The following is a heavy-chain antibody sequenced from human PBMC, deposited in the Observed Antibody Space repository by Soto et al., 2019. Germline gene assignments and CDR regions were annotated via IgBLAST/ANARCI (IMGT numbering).Heavy chain of an antibody. CDR1: YGSFSDYY. V-gene: IGHV4-39*01. D-gene: IGHD6-19*01. Sequence: SQTMCHTYAVYYGSFSDYYWRRIRNPPGKGLEWIGTMYYSGNTYYNPSLKSRVTISVDTSKNQFSLKLSSVTAADTAVYYCARHAAHRSGFTDYSGQGILVTVSS. CDR2: MYYSGNT. CDR3: ARHAAHRSGFTDY. J-gene: IGHJ4*02.